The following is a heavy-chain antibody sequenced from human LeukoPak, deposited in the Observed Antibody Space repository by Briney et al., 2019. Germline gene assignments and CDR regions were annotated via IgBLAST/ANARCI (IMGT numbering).Heavy chain of an antibody. V-gene: IGHV1-2*06. Sequence: ASVKVSCKASGYTFTGYYMHWVRQAPGQGLEWMGRINPNSGGTNYAQKFQGRVTMTRDTSISTAYMELSRLRSDDTAVYYCARGPYDTSGWYFDLWGRGTLVTVSS. CDR2: INPNSGGT. D-gene: IGHD3-22*01. J-gene: IGHJ2*01. CDR1: GYTFTGYY. CDR3: ARGPYDTSGWYFDL.